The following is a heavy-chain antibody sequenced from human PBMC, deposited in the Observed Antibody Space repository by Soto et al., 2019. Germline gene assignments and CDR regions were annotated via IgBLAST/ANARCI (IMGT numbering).Heavy chain of an antibody. Sequence: GASVKVSCKASGYSFTTYGISWVRQAPGRGLEWMGWISGYNGDTNNAQKFQDRVTMTIDRSTTTAYLELRSLTSDDTAVYYCAKNGHPPYYYYGMDVWGQGTTVTVSS. CDR3: AKNGHPPYYYYGMDV. CDR2: ISGYNGDT. V-gene: IGHV1-18*01. D-gene: IGHD2-8*01. CDR1: GYSFTTYG. J-gene: IGHJ6*02.